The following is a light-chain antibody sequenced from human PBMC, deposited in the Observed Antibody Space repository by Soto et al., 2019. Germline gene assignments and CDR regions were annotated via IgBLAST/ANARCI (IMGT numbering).Light chain of an antibody. CDR3: SSYTTRGTLV. CDR2: DVT. Sequence: QSALTQPASVSGSPGQSITISCTGTSSDVGAYDFVSWYQHSPGKAPKLVTFDVTHRPPGISDRFSGSKSANTASLTISGLQAADEAFYYCSSYTTRGTLVFGGGTKLTVL. V-gene: IGLV2-14*01. J-gene: IGLJ2*01. CDR1: SSDVGAYDF.